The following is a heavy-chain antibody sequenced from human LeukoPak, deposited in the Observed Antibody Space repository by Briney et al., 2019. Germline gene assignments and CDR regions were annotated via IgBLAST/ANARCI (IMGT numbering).Heavy chain of an antibody. CDR2: IYYSGST. D-gene: IGHD3-22*01. V-gene: IGHV4-59*01. J-gene: IGHJ4*02. CDR3: ARADPASSGYYYSLLFDL. CDR1: GGSISSYY. Sequence: SETLSLTRTVSGGSISSYYWSWIRQPPGKGLEWIGYIYYSGSTNYNPSLKSRVTISVDTSKNQFSLKLSSVTAADTAVYYCARADPASSGYYYSLLFDLWGEGTLVTASS.